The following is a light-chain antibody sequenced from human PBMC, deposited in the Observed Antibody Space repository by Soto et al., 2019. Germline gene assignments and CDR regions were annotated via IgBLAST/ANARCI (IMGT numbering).Light chain of an antibody. J-gene: IGKJ2*01. CDR3: QQTYNTPTT. Sequence: DIQMIQSPSSLSASVGDRVTITCRASQRVNNYLNWYQQKPGQAPKVLIYAASSLRSGVPSRFSGSGSGTDFTLTISSLQPEDFATYYCQQTYNTPTTFGQGTNLEIK. CDR1: QRVNNY. V-gene: IGKV1-39*01. CDR2: AAS.